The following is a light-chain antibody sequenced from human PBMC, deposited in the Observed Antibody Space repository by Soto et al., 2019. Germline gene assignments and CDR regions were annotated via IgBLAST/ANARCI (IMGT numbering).Light chain of an antibody. CDR2: AVS. V-gene: IGLV2-14*01. CDR1: SSDVGLYDY. Sequence: QSVLTQPASVSGSAGQSITISCTGTSSDVGLYDYVSWYQQHPGKAPQLMIYAVSNRPSGVSNRFSASKSGNTASLFISGLQAEGEADYYCSSYTSDSSYVFGYGTKITVL. CDR3: SSYTSDSSYV. J-gene: IGLJ1*01.